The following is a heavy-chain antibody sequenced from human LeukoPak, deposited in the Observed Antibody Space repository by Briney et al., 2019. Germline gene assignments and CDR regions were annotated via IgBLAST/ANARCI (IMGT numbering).Heavy chain of an antibody. D-gene: IGHD6-13*01. V-gene: IGHV3-30*18. CDR1: GFTFSSYG. Sequence: GGSLRLSCAASGFTFSSYGMHWVRQAPGKGLEWVAVISYDGSNKYYADSVKGRYTISRDNSKNTLYLQMNSLRAEDTAVYYCAKAFPTIAAAGTRVGDWGQGTLVTVSS. J-gene: IGHJ4*02. CDR3: AKAFPTIAAAGTRVGD. CDR2: ISYDGSNK.